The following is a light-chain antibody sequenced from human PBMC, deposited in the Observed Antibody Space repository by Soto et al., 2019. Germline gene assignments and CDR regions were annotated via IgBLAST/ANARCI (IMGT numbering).Light chain of an antibody. V-gene: IGKV1-39*01. J-gene: IGKJ2*01. Sequence: DIQMTQSPSSLSASVGDRVTITCRASQGVSAYLLWYQQRQGRATKLLIYSASNLLSGVPARFSGSVSGTNFTLTIGSLQPEDFATYYCQQSYRTPHTFGPGTKLETK. CDR1: QGVSAY. CDR3: QQSYRTPHT. CDR2: SAS.